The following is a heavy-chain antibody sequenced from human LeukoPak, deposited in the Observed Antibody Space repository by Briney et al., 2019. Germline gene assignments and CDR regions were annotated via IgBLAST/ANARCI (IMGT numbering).Heavy chain of an antibody. J-gene: IGHJ5*02. CDR2: ISGYNGNT. D-gene: IGHD6-13*01. CDR3: ARHKQLVPPFDP. Sequence: GASVKASCKASGYTFTGYGISWVRQAPGQGLEWMGWISGYNGNTNYAQKLQGRVTMTTDTSTNTAYMELRSLRSDDTAVYYCARHKQLVPPFDPWGQGTLVTVSS. CDR1: GYTFTGYG. V-gene: IGHV1-18*01.